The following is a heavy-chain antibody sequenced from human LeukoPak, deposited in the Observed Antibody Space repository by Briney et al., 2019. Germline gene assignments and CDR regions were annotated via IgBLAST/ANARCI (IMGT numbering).Heavy chain of an antibody. CDR3: AKDGAVVGTMDAFDM. J-gene: IGHJ3*02. CDR1: GFTFTNYA. V-gene: IGHV3-23*01. D-gene: IGHD6-19*01. Sequence: PGGSLRLSCAASGFTFTNYAMSWVRQAPGKGLEWVSGGSTSGGGTYYADSVKGRFTISRDNSKNTLYLQMNSLRAEDTAVYYCAKDGAVVGTMDAFDMWGQGTLVTVSS. CDR2: GSTSGGGT.